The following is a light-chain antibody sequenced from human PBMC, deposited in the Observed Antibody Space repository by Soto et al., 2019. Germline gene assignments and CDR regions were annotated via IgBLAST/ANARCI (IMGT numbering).Light chain of an antibody. CDR3: SSYTISSTLV. V-gene: IGLV2-14*01. J-gene: IGLJ1*01. CDR2: DVS. CDR1: SSDVGGYHY. Sequence: QSALTQPASVSGSPGQSITISCTGTSSDVGGYHYASWYQQHPGKAPKLMIYDVSNRPSGVSNRFSGSKSGNTASLTISGLQAEDEADYYCSSYTISSTLVFGTGTKLTVL.